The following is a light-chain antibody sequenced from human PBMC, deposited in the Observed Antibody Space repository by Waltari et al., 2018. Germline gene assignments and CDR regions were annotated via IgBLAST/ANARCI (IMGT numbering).Light chain of an antibody. CDR2: DVT. CDR1: SSDIGA. CDR3: TSDAGSNSNSFYV. V-gene: IGLV2-8*01. Sequence: QSALTQPPSASGSPGQSVTISCTGASSDIGAVSWYQHHPGKAPKLMIYDVTKRPSGTPDRFSCSGSGNTGSLTGSGLQPEDEAVYCCTSDAGSNSNSFYVFGTGTKVTVL. J-gene: IGLJ1*01.